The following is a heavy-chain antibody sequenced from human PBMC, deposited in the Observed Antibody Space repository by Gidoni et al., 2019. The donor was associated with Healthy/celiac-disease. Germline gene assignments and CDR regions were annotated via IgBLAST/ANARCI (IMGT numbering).Heavy chain of an antibody. J-gene: IGHJ3*02. CDR2: ISGSGGST. CDR3: ANGGPTYYYDSSGYLPAFDI. Sequence: EVQLVESGGGLVQPGGSLRLSCAASGFTFSSYSMRWVRQAPGKGLEWVSAISGSGGSTYYADYVKGRFTISRDNSKNTLYLQMNSLRAEDTAVYYCANGGPTYYYDSSGYLPAFDIWGQGTMVTVSS. D-gene: IGHD3-22*01. V-gene: IGHV3-23*04. CDR1: GFTFSSYS.